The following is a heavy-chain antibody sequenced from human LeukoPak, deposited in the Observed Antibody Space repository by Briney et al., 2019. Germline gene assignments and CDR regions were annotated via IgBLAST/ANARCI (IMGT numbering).Heavy chain of an antibody. D-gene: IGHD3-22*01. CDR2: INPSGGST. J-gene: IGHJ6*02. V-gene: IGHV1-46*01. Sequence: ASVKVSCKASGYTFTSYYMHWVRQAPGQGLEWMGIINPSGGSTSYAQKFQGRVTMTRDTSTSTVYMELSSLRSEDTAVYYCARGSYYYDPYGKGYYYGMDVWGQGTTVTVSS. CDR1: GYTFTSYY. CDR3: ARGSYYYDPYGKGYYYGMDV.